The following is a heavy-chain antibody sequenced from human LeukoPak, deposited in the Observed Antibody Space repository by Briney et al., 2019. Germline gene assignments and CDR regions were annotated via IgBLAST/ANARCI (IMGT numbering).Heavy chain of an antibody. D-gene: IGHD2-2*02. CDR1: GYTFTSYG. J-gene: IGHJ4*02. CDR3: ARGSYCSSTSCYIHHFDY. CDR2: ISAYNGNT. Sequence: ASVKVSCKASGYTFTSYGISWVRQAPGQGLEWMGWISAYNGNTNYAQKLQGRVTMTTDTSTSTAYMELRSLRSDDTAVYYCARGSYCSSTSCYIHHFDYWGQGTLVTVSS. V-gene: IGHV1-18*01.